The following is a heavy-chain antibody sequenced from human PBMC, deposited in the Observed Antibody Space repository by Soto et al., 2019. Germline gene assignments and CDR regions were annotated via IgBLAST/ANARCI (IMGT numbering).Heavy chain of an antibody. D-gene: IGHD1-26*01. CDR1: RFTFSNYA. Sequence: PGGSLRLSCAASRFTFSNYAMSWVRQAPGKGLEWVSAISAGGGSTNYADSVKGRFTISRDNSKNTLYLQMNSLRAEDTAVYYCARDLRFYSGSVYYGLDVWGQGTTVTVSS. J-gene: IGHJ6*02. CDR2: ISAGGGST. V-gene: IGHV3-23*01. CDR3: ARDLRFYSGSVYYGLDV.